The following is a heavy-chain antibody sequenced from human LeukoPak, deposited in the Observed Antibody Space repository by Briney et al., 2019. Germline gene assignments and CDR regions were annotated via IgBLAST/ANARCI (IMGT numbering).Heavy chain of an antibody. CDR2: ISPDASRT. V-gene: IGHV3-74*01. D-gene: IGHD1-26*01. CDR1: GFTFSDTW. Sequence: GGSLRLSCAASGFTFSDTWMHWVRQAPGKGLVWVARISPDASRTNYADPVKGRFTVSKDNAKNTLYLQMNSLRADDTALYYCTRARWEYYFDYWGQGDLVTVSS. CDR3: TRARWEYYFDY. J-gene: IGHJ4*02.